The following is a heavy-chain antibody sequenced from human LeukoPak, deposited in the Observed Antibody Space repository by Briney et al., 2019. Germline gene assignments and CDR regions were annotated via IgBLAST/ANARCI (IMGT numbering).Heavy chain of an antibody. CDR2: ISGSGGST. CDR3: ARDDGWLKLYH. Sequence: GGSLRLSCAASGFTFSSYAMSWVRQAPGKGLEWVSAISGSGGSTYYADSVKGRFTISRDNAKNSLYLQMDSLRAEDTAVYYCARDDGWLKLYHWGQGALVTVSS. J-gene: IGHJ5*02. CDR1: GFTFSSYA. V-gene: IGHV3-23*01. D-gene: IGHD5-24*01.